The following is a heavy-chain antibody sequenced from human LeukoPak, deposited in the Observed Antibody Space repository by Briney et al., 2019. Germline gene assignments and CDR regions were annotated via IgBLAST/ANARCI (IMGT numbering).Heavy chain of an antibody. CDR2: FDPEDGET. D-gene: IGHD2-2*01. CDR1: GYTLTELS. CDR3: ATVWGCSSTSCYRDAFDI. V-gene: IGHV1-24*01. J-gene: IGHJ3*02. Sequence: ASVKVSCKVSGYTLTELSMHWVRQAPGKGLEWMGGFDPEDGETIYAQKFQGRVTMTEDTPTDTAYMELSSLRSGDTAVYYCATVWGCSSTSCYRDAFDIWGQGTMVTVSS.